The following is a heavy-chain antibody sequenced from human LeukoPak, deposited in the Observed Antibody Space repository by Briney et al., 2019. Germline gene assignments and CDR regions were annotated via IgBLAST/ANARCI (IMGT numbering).Heavy chain of an antibody. D-gene: IGHD4-17*01. J-gene: IGHJ4*02. Sequence: GASVNVSCKASGYTFTGYYMHWVRQAPGQGLEWMGWINPNSGGTNYAQKFQGRVTMTRDTSISTAYMELSRLRSDDTAVYYCARGSLRGDYVFDYWGQGTLVTVSS. CDR2: INPNSGGT. V-gene: IGHV1-2*02. CDR1: GYTFTGYY. CDR3: ARGSLRGDYVFDY.